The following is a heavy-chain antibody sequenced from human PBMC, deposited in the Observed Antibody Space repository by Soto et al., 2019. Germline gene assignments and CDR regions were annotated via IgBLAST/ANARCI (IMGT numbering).Heavy chain of an antibody. V-gene: IGHV4-30-4*01. Sequence: QVQLQESGPGLVKPSQTLSLTCTVSGGSISTVNYWWSWIRQSPDMGLEWIGHIYNGGSTYNNPSLGSXXTXSXXTSKNQLSLTLSSVSAADTAVYSCARGPSGDKVDSWGQGTLVTVSS. CDR2: IYNGGST. CDR1: GGSISTVNYW. D-gene: IGHD7-27*01. J-gene: IGHJ4*02. CDR3: ARGPSGDKVDS.